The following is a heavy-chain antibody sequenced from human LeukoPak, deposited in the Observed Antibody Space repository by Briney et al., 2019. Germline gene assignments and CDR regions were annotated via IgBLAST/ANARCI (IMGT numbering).Heavy chain of an antibody. CDR3: ARGHYQIEL. CDR2: IKLDGSEK. D-gene: IGHD3-10*01. V-gene: IGHV3-7*01. J-gene: IGHJ4*02. CDR1: GFTFSSYW. Sequence: GGSLRLSCAASGFTFSSYWMSWVRQAPGKGLEWVATIKLDGSEKYYADSVKGRFTISRDNVRNSLFLQMNSLRTEDTSVYYCARGHYQIELWGQGTLVTVSS.